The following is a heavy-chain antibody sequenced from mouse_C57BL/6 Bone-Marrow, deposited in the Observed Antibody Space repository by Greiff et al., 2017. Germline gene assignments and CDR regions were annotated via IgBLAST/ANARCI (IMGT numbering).Heavy chain of an antibody. CDR2: IYPGSGST. CDR1: GYTFTSYW. V-gene: IGHV1-55*01. Sequence: QVQLQQPGAELVKPGASVKMSCKASGYTFTSYWITWVKQRPGQGLEWIGDIYPGSGSTNYNEKFKSKATLPVDTPSSTAYMQLSSLTSEDSAVYYCARRGKLDYWGQGTTLTVSS. J-gene: IGHJ2*01. CDR3: ARRGKLDY.